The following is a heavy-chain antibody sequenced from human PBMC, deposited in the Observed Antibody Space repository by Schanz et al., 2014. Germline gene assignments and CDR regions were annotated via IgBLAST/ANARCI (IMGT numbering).Heavy chain of an antibody. J-gene: IGHJ3*01. Sequence: VQLLESGGGVVQPGRSLRLSCAASGFTFRGHAMHWVRQAPGQGLEKVAVTSTDGTKTYYAASVRGRFTISRDNSKNTVYLQMNSLRSEDTAVYYCTRDRGALINHNDALDLWGQGTMVSVSS. CDR3: TRDRGALINHNDALDL. V-gene: IGHV3-30*04. CDR2: TSTDGTKT. D-gene: IGHD3-16*01. CDR1: GFTFRGHA.